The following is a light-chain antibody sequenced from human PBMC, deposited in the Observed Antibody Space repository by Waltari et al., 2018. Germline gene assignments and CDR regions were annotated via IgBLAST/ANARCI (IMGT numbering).Light chain of an antibody. Sequence: DIVMTQSPDSLAVSLGERAPINCKSSQSVLYSSDNRNYLAWYQQKPGQPPNPLIYWASTRESGVPDRFSGSGSGTDFTLTISSLQAEDVAVYYCQQYYITPLSFGGGTKVEIK. CDR2: WAS. CDR3: QQYYITPLS. V-gene: IGKV4-1*01. J-gene: IGKJ4*01. CDR1: QSVLYSSDNRNY.